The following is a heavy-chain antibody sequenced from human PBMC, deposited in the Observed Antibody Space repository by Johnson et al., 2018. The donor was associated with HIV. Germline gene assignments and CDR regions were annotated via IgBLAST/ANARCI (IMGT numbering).Heavy chain of an antibody. CDR2: ISYDGTNK. Sequence: VQLVESGGGVVQPGRSLRLSCSASGFTFSSYAIHWVRQAPGKGLEWVAVISYDGTNKYYADSVKGRFTISRDNSKNTLSLQMNSLRTEDTAVYYCAEGAGPQLGYAFDILGQGTMVTVSS. V-gene: IGHV3-30-3*02. J-gene: IGHJ3*02. D-gene: IGHD6-6*01. CDR3: AEGAGPQLGYAFDI. CDR1: GFTFSSYA.